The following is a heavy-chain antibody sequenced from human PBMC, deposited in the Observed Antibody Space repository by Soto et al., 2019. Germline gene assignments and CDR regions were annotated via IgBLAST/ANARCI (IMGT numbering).Heavy chain of an antibody. CDR1: GGSISSSNW. V-gene: IGHV4-4*02. CDR3: ARADPDYGGNSGGGDRFDY. CDR2: IYHSGST. Sequence: PSETLSLTCAVSGGSISSSNWWSWVRQPPGKGLEWIGEIYHSGSTNYNPSLKSRVTISVDKSKNQFSLKLSSVTAADTAVYYCARADPDYGGNSGGGDRFDYWGQGTLVTVSS. D-gene: IGHD4-17*01. J-gene: IGHJ4*02.